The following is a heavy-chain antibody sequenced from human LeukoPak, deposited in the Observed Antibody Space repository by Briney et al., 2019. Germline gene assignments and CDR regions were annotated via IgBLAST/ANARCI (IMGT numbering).Heavy chain of an antibody. CDR1: GGSLSSYY. CDR2: IYTTGST. V-gene: IGHV4-4*07. J-gene: IGHJ4*02. CDR3: ARGAGDDLDY. D-gene: IGHD7-27*01. Sequence: SETLSLTCTVSGGSLSSYYWSWSRQPAGKGLEWIGRIYTTGSTNYNPSLKSRVTMSSDTSKNQLSLKLTSVTAADTAVYYCARGAGDDLDYWGQGTLVSVSS.